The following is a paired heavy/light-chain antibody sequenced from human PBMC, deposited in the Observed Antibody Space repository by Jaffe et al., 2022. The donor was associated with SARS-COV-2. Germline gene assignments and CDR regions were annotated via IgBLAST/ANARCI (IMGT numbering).Light chain of an antibody. CDR3: QQYSSSPFLT. J-gene: IGKJ4*01. V-gene: IGKV3-20*01. Sequence: EIVLTQSPGTLSLSPGERATLSCRASQSVSSTYLAWYQQKPGQAPRLLIYGASSRATGIPDRFSGSGSGTDFALTISRLEPEDFAVYYCQQYSSSPFLTFGGGTKVEIK. CDR2: GAS. CDR1: QSVSSTY.
Heavy chain of an antibody. V-gene: IGHV3-53*01. D-gene: IGHD3-3*01. CDR1: GLTVSSNY. J-gene: IGHJ4*02. CDR2: IYSGGYT. Sequence: EVQLVESGGGLIQPGGSLRLSCAVSGLTVSSNYVSWVRQAPGKGLEWVAVIYSGGYTYYADSVKGRFTISRDNSKNTLYLQMNSVRAEDTAVYYCVREVWGGYYADYWGQGTLVTVSS. CDR3: VREVWGGYYADY.